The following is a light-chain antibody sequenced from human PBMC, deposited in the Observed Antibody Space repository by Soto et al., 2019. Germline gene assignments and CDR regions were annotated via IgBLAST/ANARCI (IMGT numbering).Light chain of an antibody. CDR1: SSDVGGYNY. CDR3: SSYTSTRTLWV. Sequence: QSALTQPASVSASPGQSITISCTGTSSDVGGYNYVSWYQQHPGKAPKLMIYDVSSRPSGVSNRFSGSKSGNTASLTISGLQAADEADYYCSSYTSTRTLWVFGGGTKLTVL. J-gene: IGLJ3*02. CDR2: DVS. V-gene: IGLV2-14*03.